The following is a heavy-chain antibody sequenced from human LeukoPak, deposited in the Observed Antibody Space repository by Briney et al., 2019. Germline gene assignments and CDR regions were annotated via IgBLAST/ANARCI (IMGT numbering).Heavy chain of an antibody. J-gene: IGHJ6*03. Sequence: ASVKVSCKVSGYTLTELSMHWVRQAPGKGLEWMGGFDPEDGETIYAQKFQGRVTMATDTSTSTAYMELRSLRSDDTAVYYCARGGFWSVANYYMDVWGKGTTVTVSS. CDR1: GYTLTELS. V-gene: IGHV1-24*01. CDR2: FDPEDGET. CDR3: ARGGFWSVANYYMDV. D-gene: IGHD3-3*01.